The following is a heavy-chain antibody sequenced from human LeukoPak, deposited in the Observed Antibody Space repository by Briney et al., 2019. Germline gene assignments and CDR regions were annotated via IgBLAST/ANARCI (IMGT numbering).Heavy chain of an antibody. CDR3: AKDLEMTTINGVDY. D-gene: IGHD5-24*01. CDR1: GFTFSSYG. J-gene: IGHJ4*02. CDR2: ISYDGSKK. V-gene: IGHV3-30*18. Sequence: RRSLRLSCAASGFTFSSYGMHWVRQAPGKGLEWVAVISYDGSKKDYADSVKGRFTISRDNSKNTLYLQMNSLRAEDTAVYYCAKDLEMTTINGVDYWGQGTLVTVSS.